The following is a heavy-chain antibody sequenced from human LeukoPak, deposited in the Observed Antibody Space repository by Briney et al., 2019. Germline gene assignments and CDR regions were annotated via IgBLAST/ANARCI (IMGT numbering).Heavy chain of an antibody. CDR3: GRDLYSSSWGYYYGMDV. J-gene: IGHJ6*04. V-gene: IGHV3-21*01. CDR1: GFTFSSYS. Sequence: PGGSLRLSCAASGFTFSSYSMNWVRQAPGKGLEWVSSISSSSNYIYYADSLKGRFTISRDNAKNSLYLQMNSLRAEDTAVSYCGRDLYSSSWGYYYGMDVWGKGTTVTVSS. CDR2: ISSSSNYI. D-gene: IGHD6-13*01.